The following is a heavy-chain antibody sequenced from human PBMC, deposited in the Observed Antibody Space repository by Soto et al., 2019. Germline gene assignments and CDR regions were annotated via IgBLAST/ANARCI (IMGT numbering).Heavy chain of an antibody. D-gene: IGHD4-17*01. Sequence: PGGSLRLSCAASGFTFSSYSMNWVRQAPGKGLEWVSYISNSSSIIYYADSVKGRFTISRDNAKNSLYLQMNSLRAEDTAVYYCARDLASTTIPNYWGQGTLVTVSS. CDR3: ARDLASTTIPNY. V-gene: IGHV3-48*01. J-gene: IGHJ4*02. CDR1: GFTFSSYS. CDR2: ISNSSSII.